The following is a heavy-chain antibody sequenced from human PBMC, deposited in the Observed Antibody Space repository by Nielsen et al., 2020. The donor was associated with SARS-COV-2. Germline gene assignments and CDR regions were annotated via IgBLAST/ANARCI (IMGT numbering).Heavy chain of an antibody. CDR3: ARRILGYCSGGSCYDWNPRGEKNAFDI. CDR1: GGSFSGYY. J-gene: IGHJ3*02. CDR2: INHSGST. D-gene: IGHD2-15*01. V-gene: IGHV4-34*01. Sequence: SETLSLTCAVYGGSFSGYYWSWIRQPPGEGLEWIGEINHSGSTNYNPSLKSRVTISVDTSKNQFSLKLSSVTAADTAVYYCARRILGYCSGGSCYDWNPRGEKNAFDIWGQGTMVTVSS.